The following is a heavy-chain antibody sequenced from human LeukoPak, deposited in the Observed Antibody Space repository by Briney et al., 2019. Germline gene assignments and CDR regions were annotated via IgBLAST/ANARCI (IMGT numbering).Heavy chain of an antibody. Sequence: SETLSLTCTVSGGSISSSSYYWGWIRQPPGKGLEWIGSIYYSGSTYYNLSLKSRVTISVDTSKNQFSLKLSSVTAADMAVYYCASQYYDFWSGSGSDWFDPWGQGTLVTVSS. V-gene: IGHV4-39*07. D-gene: IGHD3-3*01. J-gene: IGHJ5*02. CDR1: GGSISSSSYY. CDR3: ASQYYDFWSGSGSDWFDP. CDR2: IYYSGST.